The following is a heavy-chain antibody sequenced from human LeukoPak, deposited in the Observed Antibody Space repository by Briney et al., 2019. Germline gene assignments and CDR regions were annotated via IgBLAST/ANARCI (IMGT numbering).Heavy chain of an antibody. CDR2: IHYSGDT. D-gene: IGHD6-19*01. CDR1: GGSVSSGSYY. V-gene: IGHV4-61*01. Sequence: SQTLSLTCTVSGGSVSSGSYYWSWIRQPPGKGLEWITYIHYSGDTNYNPSLKSRVTISVDTSKNQFSLKLRSVTAADTAVYYCARWAVAELGLDYWGQGTLVTVSS. CDR3: ARWAVAELGLDY. J-gene: IGHJ4*02.